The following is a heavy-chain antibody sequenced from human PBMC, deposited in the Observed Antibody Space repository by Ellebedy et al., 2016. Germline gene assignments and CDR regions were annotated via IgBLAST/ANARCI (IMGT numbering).Heavy chain of an antibody. CDR1: GFTFTSYA. J-gene: IGHJ4*02. V-gene: IGHV3-23*01. CDR3: VRTVASPHPYYFDS. D-gene: IGHD6-6*01. CDR2: IGNTAGSS. Sequence: GESLKISXAASGFTFTSYAISWVRQAPGKGLEWVSSIGNTAGSSFHADFVKGRFTVSRDASKNTVYLQMNSLRADDTALYYSVRTVASPHPYYFDSWGQGALVTVSS.